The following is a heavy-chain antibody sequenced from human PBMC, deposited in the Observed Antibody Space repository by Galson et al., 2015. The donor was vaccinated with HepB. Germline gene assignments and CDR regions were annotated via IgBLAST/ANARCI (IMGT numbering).Heavy chain of an antibody. CDR2: ISYDGSNK. CDR1: GFTFSSYA. Sequence: SLRLSCAASGFTFSSYAMHWVRQAPGKGLEWVAVISYDGSNKYYADSVKGRFTISRDNSKNTLYLQMNSLRAEDTAVYYCARDLGGGSMALDYWGQGTLVTVSS. J-gene: IGHJ4*02. D-gene: IGHD3-16*01. CDR3: ARDLGGGSMALDY. V-gene: IGHV3-30-3*01.